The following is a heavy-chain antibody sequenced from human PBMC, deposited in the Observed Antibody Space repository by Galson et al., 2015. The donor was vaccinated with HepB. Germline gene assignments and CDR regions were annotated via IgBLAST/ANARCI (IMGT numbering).Heavy chain of an antibody. J-gene: IGHJ6*03. CDR3: ARAAVPAATYYYYYMDV. Sequence: SLRLSCAASGFTFSDYYMSWIRQAPGKGLEWVSYISSSGSTIYYADSVKGRFTISRDNAKNSLYLQMNSLRAEDAAVYYCARAAVPAATYYYYYMDVWGKGTTVTVSS. CDR1: GFTFSDYY. D-gene: IGHD2-2*01. V-gene: IGHV3-11*01. CDR2: ISSSGSTI.